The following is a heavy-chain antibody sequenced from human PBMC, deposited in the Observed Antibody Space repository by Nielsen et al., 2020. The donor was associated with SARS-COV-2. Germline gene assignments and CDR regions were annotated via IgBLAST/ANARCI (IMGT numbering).Heavy chain of an antibody. J-gene: IGHJ6*03. D-gene: IGHD4-17*01. CDR2: TYYRSKWYN. V-gene: IGHV6-1*01. Sequence: WIRQSPSRGLEWLGRTYYRSKWYNDYAVSVKSRITINPDTSKNQFSLHLNSVPPEDTAVYYCARARGAYGDYYYYYDTDVWGKGTTVTVSS. CDR3: ARARGAYGDYYYYYDTDV.